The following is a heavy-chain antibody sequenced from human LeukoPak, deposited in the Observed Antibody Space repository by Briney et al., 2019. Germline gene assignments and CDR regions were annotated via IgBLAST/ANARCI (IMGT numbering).Heavy chain of an antibody. D-gene: IGHD2-2*01. Sequence: SQTLSLTCAISGDSVSSNSAAWNWIRQSPSRGLEWLGRTYYRSKWYNDYAVSVKSRITINPDTSKNQFSLQLNSVTPEDTAVYHCASGGCSSTSCYVPDAFDIWGQGTMVTVSS. CDR3: ASGGCSSTSCYVPDAFDI. CDR1: GDSVSSNSAA. V-gene: IGHV6-1*01. CDR2: TYYRSKWYN. J-gene: IGHJ3*02.